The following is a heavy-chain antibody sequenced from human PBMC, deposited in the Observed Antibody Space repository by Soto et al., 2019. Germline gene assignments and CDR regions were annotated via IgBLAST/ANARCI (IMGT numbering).Heavy chain of an antibody. Sequence: EVQLVESGGGLVQPGGSLRLSCAASGFTFSSYWMHWVRQAPGKGLVWVSRINSDGSSTSYADSVKGRFTISRDNAKNTLYLQMNSLRAEHPAVYYWARDGPLIWNYVNYFGFWCQGDLVTVSS. V-gene: IGHV3-74*01. J-gene: IGHJ4*02. CDR2: INSDGSST. CDR3: ARDGPLIWNYVNYFGF. D-gene: IGHD1-7*01. CDR1: GFTFSSYW.